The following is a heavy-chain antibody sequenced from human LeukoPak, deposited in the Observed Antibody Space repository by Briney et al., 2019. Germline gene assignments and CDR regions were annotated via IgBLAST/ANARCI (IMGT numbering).Heavy chain of an antibody. D-gene: IGHD2-2*01. Sequence: PSETLSLTCTVSGSISSYYWSWIRQPPGKGLEWIGYFYTSGSTNYNPSLNSRVTISVDTSKNQFSLDLSSVTAADTAVYYCARQKCTSTSCLTKNAFDIWGQGTMVTVSS. CDR2: FYTSGST. V-gene: IGHV4-4*09. CDR3: ARQKCTSTSCLTKNAFDI. J-gene: IGHJ3*02. CDR1: GSISSYY.